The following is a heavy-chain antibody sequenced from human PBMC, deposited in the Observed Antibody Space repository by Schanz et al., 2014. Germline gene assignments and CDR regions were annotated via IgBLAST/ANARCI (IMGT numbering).Heavy chain of an antibody. CDR1: GYTFTDYH. D-gene: IGHD1-1*01. V-gene: IGHV1-2*06. CDR2: FT. Sequence: QVQLVQSGAEVKKPGASVKVSCKSSGYTFTDYHIHWMRQAPGQGLEWLGRFTHISQKFQGRVTMTSDTSSTTAYMELNSLRSDDTAVYYCVRELSGGTFDYLGQGALVTVSS. J-gene: IGHJ4*02. CDR3: VRELSGGTFDY.